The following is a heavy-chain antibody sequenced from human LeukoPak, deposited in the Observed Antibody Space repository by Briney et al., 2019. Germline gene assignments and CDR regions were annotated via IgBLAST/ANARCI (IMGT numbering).Heavy chain of an antibody. CDR2: IYYSGST. V-gene: IGHV4-59*01. CDR1: GGSISSYY. J-gene: IGHJ3*02. CDR3: ARVDYYDSSGYHSDALDI. Sequence: PSETLSLTCTVSGGSISSYYWSWIRQPPGKGLEWIGYIYYSGSTNYNPSLKSRVTISVDTSKNQFSLKLSSVTAADTAVYYCARVDYYDSSGYHSDALDIWGQGTMVTVSS. D-gene: IGHD3-22*01.